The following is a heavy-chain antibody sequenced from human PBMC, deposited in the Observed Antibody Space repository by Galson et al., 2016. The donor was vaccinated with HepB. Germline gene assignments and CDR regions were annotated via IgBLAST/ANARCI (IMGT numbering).Heavy chain of an antibody. Sequence: SLRLSCAGSGVTFSSSSMSWVRQAPGKGLEWSSFISSSASSKYYSDSVKGRFTVSRDNGNNSVYLQMNSLRAEDTAVYYGARGVGDRHSGNYYYGMEVWGQGPTVTVSS. CDR2: ISSSASSK. J-gene: IGHJ6*02. CDR1: GVTFSSSS. CDR3: ARGVGDRHSGNYYYGMEV. V-gene: IGHV3-48*03. D-gene: IGHD2-21*02.